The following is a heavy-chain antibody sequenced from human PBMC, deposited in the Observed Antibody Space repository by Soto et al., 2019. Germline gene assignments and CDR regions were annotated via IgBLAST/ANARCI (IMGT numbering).Heavy chain of an antibody. CDR3: ARALDYIVATAYFDY. J-gene: IGHJ4*02. V-gene: IGHV4-31*03. CDR2: IYYSGST. D-gene: IGHD5-12*01. Sequence: QVQLQESGPGLVKPSQTLSLTCTVSGGSIRSGGYYWSWIRQHPGKGLEWIGYIYYSGSTYYNPSLKSRVTISVDTSKNQFSLKLSSVTAADTAVYYCARALDYIVATAYFDYWGQGTLVTVSS. CDR1: GGSIRSGGYY.